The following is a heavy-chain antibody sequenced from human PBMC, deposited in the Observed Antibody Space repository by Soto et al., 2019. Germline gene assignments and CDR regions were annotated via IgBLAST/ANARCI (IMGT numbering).Heavy chain of an antibody. J-gene: IGHJ4*02. Sequence: GGSLRLSCAASGFTFSSYAMHWVRQAPGKGLEWVAVISYDGSNKYYADSVKGRFTISRDNSKNTLYLQMNSLRAEDTAVYYCASIMARVYWGQGTLVTVSS. CDR3: ASIMARVY. CDR1: GFTFSSYA. CDR2: ISYDGSNK. V-gene: IGHV3-30-3*01.